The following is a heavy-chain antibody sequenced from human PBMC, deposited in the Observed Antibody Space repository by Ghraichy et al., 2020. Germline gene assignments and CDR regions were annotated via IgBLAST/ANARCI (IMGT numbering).Heavy chain of an antibody. D-gene: IGHD4-17*01. V-gene: IGHV4-39*01. CDR1: GGSISSTSYY. CDR3: ARSSSMTTVTTVRGIPPNPWVSDS. CDR2: IYYSGST. J-gene: IGHJ4*02. Sequence: VSGGSISSTSYYWGWIRQPPGKGLEWIGKIYYSGSTYYNPSLKSRVTVSVDTSKNQFSLKLSSVTAADTAVYYCARSSSMTTVTTVRGIPPNPWVSDSWGQGTLVTVSS.